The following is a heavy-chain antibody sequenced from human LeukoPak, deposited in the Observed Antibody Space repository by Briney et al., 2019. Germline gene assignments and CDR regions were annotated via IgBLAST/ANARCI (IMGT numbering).Heavy chain of an antibody. J-gene: IGHJ4*02. CDR1: GFTFTKHW. Sequence: GGSLRLSCAATGFTFTKHWMSWVRQTIGKGLECVAKIREDGNEKHYVDSVKGRFTISRDNAKNSLYLQMNSLRAEDTAVYYCARDLEYYYDSSGYSSSFDYWGQGTLVTVSS. CDR2: IREDGNEK. D-gene: IGHD3-22*01. CDR3: ARDLEYYYDSSGYSSSFDY. V-gene: IGHV3-7*01.